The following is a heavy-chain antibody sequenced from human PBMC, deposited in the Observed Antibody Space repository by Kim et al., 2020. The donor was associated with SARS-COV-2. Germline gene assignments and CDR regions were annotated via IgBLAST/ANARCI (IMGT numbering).Heavy chain of an antibody. Sequence: GGSLRHSCAASGFIFGSYGMHWVRQAPGKGLEWVAVVSFDGRVEHYADSVKGRFTITRDDIRNTLYLEMNGLKTEDSAVYFCAKEGDYYGGYVSFFASWG. CDR2: VSFDGRVE. J-gene: IGHJ5*01. CDR3: AKEGDYYGGYVSFFAS. V-gene: IGHV3-30*18. D-gene: IGHD2-21*01. CDR1: GFIFGSYG.